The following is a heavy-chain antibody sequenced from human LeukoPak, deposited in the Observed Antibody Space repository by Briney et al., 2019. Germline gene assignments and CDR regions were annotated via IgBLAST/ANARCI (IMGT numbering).Heavy chain of an antibody. D-gene: IGHD2-15*01. V-gene: IGHV3-21*01. CDR1: GFTFSSYS. J-gene: IGHJ3*02. CDR2: ISSSSSYI. CDR3: AWGYCSGGSCLSAFDI. Sequence: GGSLRLSCAASGFTFSSYSMNWVRQAPGKGLEWVSSISSSSSYIYYADSVKGRFTISRDNAKNSLYLQMNSPRAEDTAVYYCAWGYCSGGSCLSAFDIWGQGTMVTVSS.